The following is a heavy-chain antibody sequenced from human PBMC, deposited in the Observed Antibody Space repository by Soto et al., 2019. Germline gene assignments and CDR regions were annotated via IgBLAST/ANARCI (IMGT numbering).Heavy chain of an antibody. Sequence: EVQLVQSGAEVKKPGESLKISCKGSGYSFTSYWIDWVRQMPGKGLEWMGIIYPGDSDTRYSPSFQGQVTISADKSISTAYLQWSSLKASDTAMYYCARREYYYGSGKGGMDVWGQGTTVTVSS. V-gene: IGHV5-51*01. CDR1: GYSFTSYW. D-gene: IGHD3-10*01. CDR2: IYPGDSDT. J-gene: IGHJ6*02. CDR3: ARREYYYGSGKGGMDV.